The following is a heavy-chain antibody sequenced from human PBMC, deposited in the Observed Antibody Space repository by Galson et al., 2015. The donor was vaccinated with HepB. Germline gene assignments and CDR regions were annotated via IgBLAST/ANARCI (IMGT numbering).Heavy chain of an antibody. J-gene: IGHJ5*02. D-gene: IGHD2-8*02. CDR1: GDSVSRDSYY. Sequence: ETLSLPCTVSGDSVSRDSYYWRWIRQPPGKGLERIGYIYYSGSTNYNPSLTSRGTISVDPTKNQFSLKLSSVTAADTAVYYCSRDLGSGGPNWFDPWGQGTLVTVSS. CDR3: SRDLGSGGPNWFDP. CDR2: IYYSGST. V-gene: IGHV4-61*01.